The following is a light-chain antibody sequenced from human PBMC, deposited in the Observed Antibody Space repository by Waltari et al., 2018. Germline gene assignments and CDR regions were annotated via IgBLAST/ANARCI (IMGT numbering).Light chain of an antibody. J-gene: IGKJ1*01. Sequence: EIVLTQSPGTLSLSPGERATLSCRASQSVSRTLAWYQQKPGQAPKLLIYGASIRATGIPYRVNGSGSGTYFSRTISSLEPEDFAIYFCQHYVRLPATFGQGTKVEIK. CDR2: GAS. CDR1: QSVSRT. CDR3: QHYVRLPAT. V-gene: IGKV3-20*01.